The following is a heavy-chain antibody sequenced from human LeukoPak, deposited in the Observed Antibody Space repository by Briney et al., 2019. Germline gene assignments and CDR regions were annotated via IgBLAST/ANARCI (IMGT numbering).Heavy chain of an antibody. Sequence: PSETLSLTCTMSGVSIFSSHWWSWARQPPPKGLEWIGGIYHSGTTNYNPSLRSRVTMSVDESKKQFSLMLSSVTAADTAVYYCATYFYGDYASYYFDQWGQGTLVTVSS. D-gene: IGHD4-17*01. CDR1: GVSIFSSHW. J-gene: IGHJ4*02. CDR2: IYHSGTT. CDR3: ATYFYGDYASYYFDQ. V-gene: IGHV4-4*02.